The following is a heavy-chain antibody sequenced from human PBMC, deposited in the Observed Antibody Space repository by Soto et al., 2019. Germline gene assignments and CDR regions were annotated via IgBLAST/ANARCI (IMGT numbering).Heavy chain of an antibody. CDR2: IHSGDSNA. V-gene: IGHV5-51*01. Sequence: GESLKISCKGSGYSFGTYSIGWVRQMPGKGLEWMGNIHSGDSNARYSPSFQGQVTISVDKSISTAYLQWNSLKASDTAVYYCATWRSSHWFDYWGQGTLVTVAS. CDR3: ATWRSSHWFDY. CDR1: GYSFGTYS. D-gene: IGHD2-2*01. J-gene: IGHJ4*02.